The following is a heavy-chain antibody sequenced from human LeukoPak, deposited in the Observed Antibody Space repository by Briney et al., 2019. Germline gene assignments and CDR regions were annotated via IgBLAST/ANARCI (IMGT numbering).Heavy chain of an antibody. Sequence: GGSLRLSCSASGFTFSSNSMHWVRQVPGKGLEYVAAISSNGGDSYYADSVKGRFTISRDDSKNTLYLQMSSLRVEDTALYYCVREGRYCGGGSCFWGQGTLVTVSS. V-gene: IGHV3-64D*06. J-gene: IGHJ4*02. CDR3: VREGRYCGGGSCF. CDR1: GFTFSSNS. CDR2: ISSNGGDS. D-gene: IGHD2-15*01.